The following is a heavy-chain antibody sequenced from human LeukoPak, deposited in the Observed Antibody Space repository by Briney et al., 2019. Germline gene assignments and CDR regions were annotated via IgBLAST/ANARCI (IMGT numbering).Heavy chain of an antibody. D-gene: IGHD3-16*01. Sequence: GRSLRLSCAASGFTFISYGMHWARQAPGKGLEWVAVISYDGSNKYYADSVKGRFTISRDNSKNTLYLQMNSLRAEDTAVYYCAKGWGGDWGQGTLVTVSS. CDR2: ISYDGSNK. CDR1: GFTFISYG. CDR3: AKGWGGD. J-gene: IGHJ4*02. V-gene: IGHV3-30*18.